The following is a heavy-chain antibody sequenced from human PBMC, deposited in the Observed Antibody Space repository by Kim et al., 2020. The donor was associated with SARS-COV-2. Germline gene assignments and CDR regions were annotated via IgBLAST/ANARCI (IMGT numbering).Heavy chain of an antibody. Sequence: GGSLRLSCAASGFTFSSYAMSWVRQAPGKGLEWVSAISGSGGSTYYADSVKGRFTISRDNSKNTLYLQMNSLRAEDTAVYYCAKGTLYCGGDCLGYFQHWGQGTLVTVSS. CDR3: AKGTLYCGGDCLGYFQH. J-gene: IGHJ1*01. D-gene: IGHD2-21*02. V-gene: IGHV3-23*01. CDR1: GFTFSSYA. CDR2: ISGSGGST.